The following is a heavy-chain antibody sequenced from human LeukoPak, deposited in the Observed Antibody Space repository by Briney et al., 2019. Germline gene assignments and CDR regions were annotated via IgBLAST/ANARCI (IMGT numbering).Heavy chain of an antibody. CDR3: TRAPNYDFWSGYHNWFDP. CDR2: IRSKAYGGTT. CDR1: GFTFGDYA. V-gene: IGHV3-49*03. Sequence: PGGSLRLSCTASGFTFGDYAMNWFRQAPGKGLEWVGFIRSKAYGGTTEYAASVKGRFSISRDDSKSIAYLQMNSLKTEDTAVYYCTRAPNYDFWSGYHNWFDPWGQGTLVTVSS. D-gene: IGHD3-3*01. J-gene: IGHJ5*02.